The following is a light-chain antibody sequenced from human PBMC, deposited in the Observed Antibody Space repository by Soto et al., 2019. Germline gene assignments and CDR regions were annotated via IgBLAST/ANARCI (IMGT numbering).Light chain of an antibody. CDR3: QQRSDWPPLT. Sequence: EIVVTQSPSTLSVSQGERATLSCRASQSVRSNLAWYQQKPGQAPRLLIYGASSRATGVPARFSGSGSGTDITLTISSLEPEDFAIYYCQQRSDWPPLTFGGGTKVDIK. V-gene: IGKV3-11*01. CDR2: GAS. CDR1: QSVRSN. J-gene: IGKJ4*01.